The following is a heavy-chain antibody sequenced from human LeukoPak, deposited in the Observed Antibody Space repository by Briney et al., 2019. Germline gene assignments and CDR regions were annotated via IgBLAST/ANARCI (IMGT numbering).Heavy chain of an antibody. D-gene: IGHD4-23*01. CDR1: GVSISSGGYY. Sequence: SQTLSLTCTVSGVSISSGGYYWSWIRQHPGKGLEWIGYIYYSGSTYYNPSLKSRVTISVDTSKNQFSLKLSSVTAADTAVYYCARLRWSRSLFDYWGQGTLVTVSS. J-gene: IGHJ4*02. CDR3: ARLRWSRSLFDY. CDR2: IYYSGST. V-gene: IGHV4-31*03.